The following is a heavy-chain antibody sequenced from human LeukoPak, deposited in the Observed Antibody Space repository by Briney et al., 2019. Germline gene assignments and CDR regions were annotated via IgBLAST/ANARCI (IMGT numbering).Heavy chain of an antibody. Sequence: GWVNTNTGNPTYAQGFTGRFVFSSDTSVSTAYLQIGSLKAEDTAVYYCVTNFDSSGYFGYWGQGTLVTVSS. CDR2: VNTNTGNP. D-gene: IGHD3-22*01. V-gene: IGHV7-4-1*01. J-gene: IGHJ4*02. CDR3: VTNFDSSGYFGY.